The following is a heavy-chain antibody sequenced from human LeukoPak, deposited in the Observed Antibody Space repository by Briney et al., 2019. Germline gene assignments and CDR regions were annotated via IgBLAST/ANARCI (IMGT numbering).Heavy chain of an antibody. V-gene: IGHV3-30*04. CDR1: GFTFSGYA. Sequence: GGSLRLSCAASGFTFSGYAMHWVRQAPGKGLEWVALMSYDGSSQYYAGSVKGRFTISRDNSKNTLYLHMDSLRVEDTAVFYCARDGVATARYNYYYYMDVWGKGTTVTVSS. J-gene: IGHJ6*03. D-gene: IGHD2-21*02. CDR2: MSYDGSSQ. CDR3: ARDGVATARYNYYYYMDV.